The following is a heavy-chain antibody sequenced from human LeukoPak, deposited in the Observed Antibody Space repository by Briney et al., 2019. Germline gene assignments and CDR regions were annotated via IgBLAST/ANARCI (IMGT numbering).Heavy chain of an antibody. CDR3: ARDGLTTVTSVFGDWFDP. J-gene: IGHJ5*02. V-gene: IGHV1-2*02. Sequence: ASVKVSCKASGYTFTGYYMHWVRQAPGQGLQWMGWINPNSGGTNYAQNFQGRVTMTRDTSISTAYMELSRLRSDDTAVYYCARDGLTTVTSVFGDWFDPGGQGTLVTVSS. D-gene: IGHD4-17*01. CDR2: INPNSGGT. CDR1: GYTFTGYY.